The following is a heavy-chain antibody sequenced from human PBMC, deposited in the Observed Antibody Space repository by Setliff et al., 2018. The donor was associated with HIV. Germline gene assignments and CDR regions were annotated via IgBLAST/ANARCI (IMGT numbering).Heavy chain of an antibody. CDR1: GFNFNTYW. V-gene: IGHV3-7*03. J-gene: IGHJ4*02. Sequence: PGGSLRLSCRASGFNFNTYWMSWVRQSPGKGLEFVANINRDGRETNHMDSVKGRFTISRDNAETSLYLQMNSLRVEDTAVYYCARCQVIPTAVAFYWGQGILVTVSS. D-gene: IGHD6-19*01. CDR3: ARCQVIPTAVAFY. CDR2: INRDGRET.